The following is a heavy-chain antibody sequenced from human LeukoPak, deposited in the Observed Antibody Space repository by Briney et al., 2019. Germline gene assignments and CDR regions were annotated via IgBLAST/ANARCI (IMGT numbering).Heavy chain of an antibody. CDR2: INPNSGGT. CDR3: GRDEGGGLIKKAFDY. V-gene: IGHV1-2*06. Sequence: GASVKVSCKASGYTFTGYYMHWVRQAPGQGLEWMGRINPNSGGTNYAQKFQGRVTMTRDTSISTAYMELSRLRSDDTAVYYCGRDEGGGLIKKAFDYWGQGTLVTVSS. D-gene: IGHD2-8*01. J-gene: IGHJ4*02. CDR1: GYTFTGYY.